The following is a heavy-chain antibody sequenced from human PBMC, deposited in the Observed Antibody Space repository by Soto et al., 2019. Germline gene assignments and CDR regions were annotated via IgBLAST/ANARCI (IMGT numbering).Heavy chain of an antibody. CDR3: GGDGKGGGDDGMDV. D-gene: IGHD3-16*01. V-gene: IGHV4-31*03. CDR2: IYYSGST. J-gene: IGHJ6*02. CDR1: GGSISSGGYY. Sequence: QVQLQESGPGLVKPSQTLSLTCTVSGGSISSGGYYWSWIRQHPGKGLEWIGYIYYSGSTYYNPSPKVGVTIQGNTSKNQFPRRLSCGTAGERAGNYGGGDGKGGGDDGMDVWGQGTTVTVSS.